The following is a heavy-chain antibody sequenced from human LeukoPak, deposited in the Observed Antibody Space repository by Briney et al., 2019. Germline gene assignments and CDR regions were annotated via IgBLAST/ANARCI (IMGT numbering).Heavy chain of an antibody. Sequence: GGSLRLSCAASGFTFSTYWMHWVRHAPGKGLVWVSRINTDGSSTTYADSVKGRFTISRDNAKNTLYLQMNSLRAEDTAVYYCARAGQPAAAGPLDYWGQGTLVTVSS. CDR1: GFTFSTYW. J-gene: IGHJ4*02. V-gene: IGHV3-74*01. D-gene: IGHD6-13*01. CDR3: ARAGQPAAAGPLDY. CDR2: INTDGSST.